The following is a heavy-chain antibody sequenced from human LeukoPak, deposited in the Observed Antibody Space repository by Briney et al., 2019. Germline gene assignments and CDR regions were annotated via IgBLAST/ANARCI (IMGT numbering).Heavy chain of an antibody. CDR1: GYTFTGYY. CDR3: ARDARPGARVPLYSSGRRYAFDI. J-gene: IGHJ3*02. V-gene: IGHV1-2*02. D-gene: IGHD6-19*01. Sequence: ASVKVSCKASGYTFTGYYMHWVRQAPGQGLEWMGWISPNSGGTNYAQKFQGRVTMTRDTSISTAYMELSRLRSDDTAVYYCARDARPGARVPLYSSGRRYAFDIWGQGTMVTVSS. CDR2: ISPNSGGT.